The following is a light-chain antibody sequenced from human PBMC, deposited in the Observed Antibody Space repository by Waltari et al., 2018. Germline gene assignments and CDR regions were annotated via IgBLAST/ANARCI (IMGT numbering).Light chain of an antibody. CDR1: SSDVGAYNY. CDR2: EVS. J-gene: IGLJ3*02. CDR3: SSYTSSSTWV. Sequence: QSALTQPASVSGSPGQSITISCTGTSSDVGAYNYVSWYQQHPGKAPKLKIYEVSNRPSGVSNRFSGSKSGNTASLTISGLQAEDEAHYYCSSYTSSSTWVFGGGTKLTVL. V-gene: IGLV2-14*01.